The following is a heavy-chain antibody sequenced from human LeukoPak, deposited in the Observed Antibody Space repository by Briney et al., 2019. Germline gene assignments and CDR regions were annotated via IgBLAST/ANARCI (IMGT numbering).Heavy chain of an antibody. CDR1: GFTVSSNY. V-gene: IGHV3-53*01. CDR3: AIDSARITMVRGVIGY. D-gene: IGHD3-10*01. CDR2: IYSGGST. Sequence: GGSLRLSCAASGFTVSSNYMSWVRQAPGKGLEWVSLIYSGGSTYHADSVKGRFTISRDNAKNSLYLQMNSLRAEDTAVYYCAIDSARITMVRGVIGYWGQGTLVTVSA. J-gene: IGHJ4*02.